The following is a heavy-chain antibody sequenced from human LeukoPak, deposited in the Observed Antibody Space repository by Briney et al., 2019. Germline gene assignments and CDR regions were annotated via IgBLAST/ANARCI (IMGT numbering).Heavy chain of an antibody. CDR1: GGSFSGYY. V-gene: IGHV4-34*01. CDR3: ARLRQIVAANADPSSGFDH. Sequence: SETLSLTCAVYGGSFSGYYWTWIRQPPGKGLEWIGEISHSERTNSNPSLKSRVTMTLDTSKNQFSLKLTSVTAADTAVYYCARLRQIVAANADPSSGFDHWGQGTLVTVSS. D-gene: IGHD6-25*01. J-gene: IGHJ4*02. CDR2: ISHSERT.